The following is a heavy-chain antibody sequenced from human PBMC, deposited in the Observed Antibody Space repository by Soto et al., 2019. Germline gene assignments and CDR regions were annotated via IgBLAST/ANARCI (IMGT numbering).Heavy chain of an antibody. D-gene: IGHD3-3*01. CDR1: GFTFSIYS. CDR2: ISGSGGST. CDR3: AKDDLFTIFGVVIGMDV. V-gene: IGHV3-23*01. Sequence: GGSLRLSCAASGFTFSIYSMSWVRQAPGKGLEWVSAISGSGGSTYYADSVKGRFTISRDNSKNTLYLQMNSLRAEDTAVYYCAKDDLFTIFGVVIGMDVWGQGTTVTVSS. J-gene: IGHJ6*02.